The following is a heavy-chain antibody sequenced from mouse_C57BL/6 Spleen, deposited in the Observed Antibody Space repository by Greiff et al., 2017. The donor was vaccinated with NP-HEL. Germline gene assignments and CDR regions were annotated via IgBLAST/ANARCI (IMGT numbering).Heavy chain of an antibody. CDR3: ARPSYYYGSRDYFDY. Sequence: EVQGVESGGGLVKPGGSLKLSCAASGFTFSSYTMSWVRQTPEKRLEWVATISGGGGNTYYPDSVKGRFTISRDNAKNTLYLQMSSLRSEDTALYYCARPSYYYGSRDYFDYWGQGTTLTVSS. CDR1: GFTFSSYT. D-gene: IGHD1-1*01. CDR2: ISGGGGNT. J-gene: IGHJ2*01. V-gene: IGHV5-9*01.